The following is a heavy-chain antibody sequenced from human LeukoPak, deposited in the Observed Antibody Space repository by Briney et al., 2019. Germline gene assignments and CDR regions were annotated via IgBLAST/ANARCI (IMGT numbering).Heavy chain of an antibody. D-gene: IGHD3-3*01. J-gene: IGHJ4*02. V-gene: IGHV1-18*01. CDR1: GYAFTSYG. CDR3: AINYDFWSGYPKFFDY. Sequence: ASVKVSCKASGYAFTSYGISWVRQAPGQGLEWMGWISAYNGNTNYAQKLQGRVTMTTDTSTSTAYMELRSLRSEDTAVYYCAINYDFWSGYPKFFDYWGQGTLVTISS. CDR2: ISAYNGNT.